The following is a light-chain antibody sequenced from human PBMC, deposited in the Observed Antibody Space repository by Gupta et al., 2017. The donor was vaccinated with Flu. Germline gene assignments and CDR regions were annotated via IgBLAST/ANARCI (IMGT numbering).Light chain of an antibody. CDR3: HQYNNWPPIT. CDR1: QCVSSN. CDR2: GAS. V-gene: IGKV3-15*01. Sequence: EIVLTSYPGTWSVSRGERATLSCRASQCVSSNLAWYQQKRGQAPRLLIYGASTRATGIPARFSGSGSGTEFTLTISSLQSEDFAVYYCHQYNNWPPITFGQGTRLEIK. J-gene: IGKJ5*01.